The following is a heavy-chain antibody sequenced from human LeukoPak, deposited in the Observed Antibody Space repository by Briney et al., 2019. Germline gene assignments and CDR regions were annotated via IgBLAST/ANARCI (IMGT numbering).Heavy chain of an antibody. CDR2: INSKTDGGTT. J-gene: IGHJ4*02. D-gene: IGHD3-10*01. CDR1: GFTFSNAW. V-gene: IGHV3-15*01. CDR3: TTDSGSQGFDY. Sequence: PGGSLRLSCAASGFTFSNAWMSWVRQAPGKGLEWVGRINSKTDGGTTDYAAPVKGRFTISRDDSKNTLYLQMDSLKTEDTAVYYCTTDSGSQGFDYWGQGTLVTVSS.